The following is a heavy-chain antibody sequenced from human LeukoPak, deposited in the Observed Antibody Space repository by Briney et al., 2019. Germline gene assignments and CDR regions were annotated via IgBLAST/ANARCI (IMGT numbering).Heavy chain of an antibody. V-gene: IGHV1-24*01. D-gene: IGHD2-15*01. Sequence: GASVKVSCKASGYTFTGYYMHWARQAPGKGLEWMGGFDPEDGETIYAQKFQGRVTMTEDTSTDTAYMELSSLRSEDTAVYYCANLFQSWYDYWGQGTLVTVSS. CDR1: GYTFTGYY. J-gene: IGHJ4*02. CDR3: ANLFQSWYDY. CDR2: FDPEDGET.